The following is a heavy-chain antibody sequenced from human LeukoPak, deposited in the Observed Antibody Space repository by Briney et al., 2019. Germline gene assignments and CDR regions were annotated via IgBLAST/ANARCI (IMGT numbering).Heavy chain of an antibody. CDR3: TTVRRWEPDY. D-gene: IGHD1-26*01. CDR2: LKSKSDGGTA. CDR1: GFTFSNYA. J-gene: IGHJ4*02. V-gene: IGHV3-15*01. Sequence: PGGSLRLSCAASGFTFSNYAMTWVRQAPGKGLEWVGRLKSKSDGGTADYAAPVKGRFAISRDDSGNTLYLQMNSLKTEDTAVYYCTTVRRWEPDYWGQGTLVTVSS.